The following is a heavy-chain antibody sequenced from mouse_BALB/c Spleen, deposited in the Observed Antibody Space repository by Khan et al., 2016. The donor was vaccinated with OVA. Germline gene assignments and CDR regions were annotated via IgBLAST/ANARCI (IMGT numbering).Heavy chain of an antibody. CDR3: ARDGCHNYGYDAMDY. Sequence: EVELVESGGGLVQPGGSLRLSCATSGFTFTDYYMSWVRQPPGKALAWLGFIRNKANYYTTVYITSVKGLLTISTDDSPSILYHQMNTLRAEDSAPYFCARDGCHNYGYDAMDYWGQGTSVTVSS. CDR1: GFTFTDYY. D-gene: IGHD1-2*01. CDR2: IRNKANYYTT. J-gene: IGHJ4*01. V-gene: IGHV7-3*02.